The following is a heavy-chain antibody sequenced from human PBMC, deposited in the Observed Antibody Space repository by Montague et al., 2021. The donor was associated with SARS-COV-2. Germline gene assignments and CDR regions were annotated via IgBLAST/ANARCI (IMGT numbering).Heavy chain of an antibody. CDR2: IFYSGST. CDR1: GSSISSETHY. V-gene: IGHV4-39*01. CDR3: ASQPIPVTGSGEFDY. Sequence: SETLSLTCTVPGSSISSETHYWGWIRQPPGKGLEWIGSIFYSGSTYYNSSLKSRVSISVDTSKNQFSLRLRSVTAADTAVYYCASQPIPVTGSGEFDYWGPGTLVTVSS. J-gene: IGHJ4*02. D-gene: IGHD6-19*01.